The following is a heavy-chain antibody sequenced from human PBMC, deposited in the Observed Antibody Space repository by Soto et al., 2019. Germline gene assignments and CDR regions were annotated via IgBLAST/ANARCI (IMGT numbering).Heavy chain of an antibody. CDR3: ARGIRWLQPDRPFDY. Sequence: ASVKVSCKASGGTFSSYAISWVRQAPGQGLEWMGGIIPIFGTANYAQKFQGRVTITADESTSTAYMELSSLRSEDTAVYYCARGIRWLQPDRPFDYWGQGTLVTVSS. CDR2: IIPIFGTA. D-gene: IGHD5-18*01. V-gene: IGHV1-69*13. CDR1: GGTFSSYA. J-gene: IGHJ4*02.